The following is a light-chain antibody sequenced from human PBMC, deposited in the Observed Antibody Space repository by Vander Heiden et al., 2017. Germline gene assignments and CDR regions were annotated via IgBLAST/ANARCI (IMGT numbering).Light chain of an antibody. CDR1: QSVSSN. Sequence: EIVMTQSPATLSVSPGERATLSCRASQSVSSNLAWYQQKPGQAPRLLIYGASTRATGIPARFSGSGSGTEFTLTISSLQSEDFAVYYCQQYNNWPRDFTFGPGTKVDIK. CDR2: GAS. CDR3: QQYNNWPRDFT. J-gene: IGKJ3*01. V-gene: IGKV3-15*01.